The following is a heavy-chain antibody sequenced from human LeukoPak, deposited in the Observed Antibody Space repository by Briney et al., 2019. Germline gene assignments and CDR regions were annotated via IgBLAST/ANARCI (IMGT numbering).Heavy chain of an antibody. D-gene: IGHD6-13*01. CDR1: GFTFSSYW. Sequence: QSGGSLRLSCAASGFTFSSYWMHWVRQVPGKGLVWVSRINNDGSSTTYADSVKGRFTISRDNAKNTLYLQMNSLRAEDTAVYYCTREVQAAGKTPDYWGQGTLITVSS. CDR3: TREVQAAGKTPDY. J-gene: IGHJ4*02. V-gene: IGHV3-74*01. CDR2: INNDGSST.